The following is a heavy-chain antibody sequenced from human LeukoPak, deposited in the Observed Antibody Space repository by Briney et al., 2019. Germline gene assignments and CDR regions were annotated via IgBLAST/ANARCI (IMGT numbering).Heavy chain of an antibody. V-gene: IGHV3-23*01. CDR1: GLTFRNYA. D-gene: IGHD3-16*01. Sequence: GGSLRLSCAASGLTFRNYAMNWVRQAPGKGLEWVSAISGSGGSTYYADSVKGRFTISRDNSKNTLYLQMNSLRAEDTAVYYCAKGGLRPFDYWGEGTLVTVSS. J-gene: IGHJ4*02. CDR3: AKGGLRPFDY. CDR2: ISGSGGST.